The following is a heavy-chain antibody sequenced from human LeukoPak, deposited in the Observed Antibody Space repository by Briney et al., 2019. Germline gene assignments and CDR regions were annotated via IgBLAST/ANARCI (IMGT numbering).Heavy chain of an antibody. CDR2: IYSSGST. Sequence: SETLSLTFTVSGDSISTYYWSWIRQPAGKGLEWIGRIYSSGSTNFNPSLKSRVTMSVDTSKNQFSLKLSSVTAADTAVYCCARGPSGLRSPFNTWGQGTTVTVSS. CDR3: ARGPSGLRSPFNT. V-gene: IGHV4-4*07. CDR1: GDSISTYY. D-gene: IGHD5-12*01. J-gene: IGHJ3*02.